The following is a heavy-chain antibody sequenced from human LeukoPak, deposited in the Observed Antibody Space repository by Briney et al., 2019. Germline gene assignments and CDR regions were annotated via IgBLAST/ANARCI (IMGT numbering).Heavy chain of an antibody. J-gene: IGHJ6*03. Sequence: PGGSLRLSCAASGFTFSSYAMHWVRQAPGKGLEWVAVISYDGSNKYYADSVKGRFTISRDNSKNTLYLQMNSLRAEDTAVYYCAKDYYGSGDPVYYYYMDVWGKGTTVTISS. CDR3: AKDYYGSGDPVYYYYMDV. D-gene: IGHD3-10*01. CDR1: GFTFSSYA. CDR2: ISYDGSNK. V-gene: IGHV3-30*04.